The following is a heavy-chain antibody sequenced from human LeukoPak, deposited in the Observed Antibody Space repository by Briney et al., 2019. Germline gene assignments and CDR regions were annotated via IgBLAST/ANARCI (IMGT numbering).Heavy chain of an antibody. CDR1: GYSFSSYW. CDR3: ARPHGYCSSTSCYGRGDAFDI. V-gene: IGHV5-51*01. Sequence: GESLKISCKGSGYSFSSYWIGWLRQMPGRRLEWMGIISTSDSDTRYSPSFQGQVTISADKSISTAYLQWSSLKASDTAMYYCARPHGYCSSTSCYGRGDAFDIWGQGTMVTVSS. D-gene: IGHD2-2*03. J-gene: IGHJ3*02. CDR2: ISTSDSDT.